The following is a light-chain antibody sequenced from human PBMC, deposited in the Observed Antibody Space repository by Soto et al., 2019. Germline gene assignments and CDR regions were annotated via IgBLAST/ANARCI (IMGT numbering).Light chain of an antibody. CDR1: SSNIGAGYD. CDR3: QSYDSSLSAYV. J-gene: IGLJ1*01. V-gene: IGLV1-40*01. Sequence: QSVLAQPPSVSGAPGQKVTISCTGRSSNIGAGYDLHWYQQLPGTAPKLLLYGNINRPSGVPDRFSGSKSGTSASLAIAGLQAEDEADYYCQSYDSSLSAYVFGTGTKVTVL. CDR2: GNI.